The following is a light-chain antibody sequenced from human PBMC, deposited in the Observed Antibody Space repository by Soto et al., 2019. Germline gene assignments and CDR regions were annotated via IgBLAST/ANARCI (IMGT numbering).Light chain of an antibody. CDR3: QHYVSSPLT. Sequence: DIVLTQSPDTLSLSPGESATLSCRASQILSGTYLAGYQQKLGQSPRLLIYAASTRATGVPDRFSGSGSGTDFTLTISRLEPEDCAVYYCQHYVSSPLTVGGGTKVELK. CDR2: AAS. V-gene: IGKV3-20*01. J-gene: IGKJ4*01. CDR1: QILSGTY.